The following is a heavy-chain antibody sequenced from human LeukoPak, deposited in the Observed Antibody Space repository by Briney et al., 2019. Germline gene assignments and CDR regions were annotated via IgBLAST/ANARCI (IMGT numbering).Heavy chain of an antibody. Sequence: SSETLSLTCTVSGGSISSYYWSWIRQPAGKGLEWIGRIYTSGSTNYNPSLKSRVTMSVDTSKNQFSLKLSSVTAADTAVYYCARDGSWTIFEIGWFDPWGQGTLVTVSS. CDR2: IYTSGST. CDR3: ARDGSWTIFEIGWFDP. CDR1: GGSISSYY. J-gene: IGHJ5*02. V-gene: IGHV4-4*07. D-gene: IGHD3-3*01.